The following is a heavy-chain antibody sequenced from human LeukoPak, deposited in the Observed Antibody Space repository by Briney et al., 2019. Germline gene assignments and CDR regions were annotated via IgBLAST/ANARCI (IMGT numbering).Heavy chain of an antibody. CDR2: ISSSGSTI. CDR3: ARDPPDSSGYYGLGY. Sequence: GGSLRLSCAASGFTFSDYYMSWIRQAPGKGLEWVSYISSSGSTIYYADSVKGRFTISRDNAKNSLYLQMNSLRAKDTAVYYCARDPPDSSGYYGLGYWGQGTLVTVSS. V-gene: IGHV3-11*04. J-gene: IGHJ4*02. CDR1: GFTFSDYY. D-gene: IGHD3-22*01.